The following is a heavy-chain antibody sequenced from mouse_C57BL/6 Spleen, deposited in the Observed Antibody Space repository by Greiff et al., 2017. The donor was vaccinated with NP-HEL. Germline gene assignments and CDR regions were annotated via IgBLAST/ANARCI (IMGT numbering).Heavy chain of an antibody. CDR1: GYTFTSYW. V-gene: IGHV1-53*01. CDR2: INPSNGGT. J-gene: IGHJ1*03. D-gene: IGHD1-1*01. CDR3: AREVLYYSSPWWYFDV. Sequence: VQLQQSGTELVKPGASVKLSCKASGYTFTSYWMHWVKQRPGQGLEWIGNINPSNGGTNYNEKFKSKATLTVDKSSSTAYMQLSSLTSEDSAVYYCAREVLYYSSPWWYFDVWGTGTTVTVSS.